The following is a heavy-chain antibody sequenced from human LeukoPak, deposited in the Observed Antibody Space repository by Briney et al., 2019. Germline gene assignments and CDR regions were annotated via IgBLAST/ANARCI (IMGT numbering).Heavy chain of an antibody. CDR2: ISSSSSYI. J-gene: IGHJ4*02. CDR3: ARVGYGSTFYFDY. V-gene: IGHV3-21*01. CDR1: GFTFSSYS. Sequence: GGSLRLSCAASGFTFSSYSMNWVRQAPGRGLEWVSSISSSSSYIYYADSVKGRFTISRDNAENSLHLQMNSLRAEDTAVYYCARVGYGSTFYFDYWGQGTLVTVSS. D-gene: IGHD3-10*01.